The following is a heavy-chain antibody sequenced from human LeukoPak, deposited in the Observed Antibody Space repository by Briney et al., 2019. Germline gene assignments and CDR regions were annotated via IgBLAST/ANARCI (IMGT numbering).Heavy chain of an antibody. J-gene: IGHJ4*02. V-gene: IGHV3-9*01. D-gene: IGHD3-10*01. CDR3: AKGSYYASGSYYASYFDY. Sequence: GGSVRLSCAASGFTFDDYAMDWVRQAQGKGLVWVSSSSWNSGSIGYADSVKGRLTISRDNAKNSLYLQMNSLRAEDTTLYYCAKGSYYASGSYYASYFDYWGQGIVVTVSS. CDR1: GFTFDDYA. CDR2: SSWNSGSI.